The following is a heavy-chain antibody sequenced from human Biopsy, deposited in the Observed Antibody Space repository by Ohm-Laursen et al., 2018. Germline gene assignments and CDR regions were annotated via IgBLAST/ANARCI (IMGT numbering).Heavy chain of an antibody. Sequence: SETLSLTCTVSGAFMNNYYWTWIRQPAGKGLEWIGRVHPGGTTNYNPSLESRLTLSGDTSKNQFSLQLNSVTAADTAVYYCARGMRYCTNAVCYKSGSGSYYRYYYGMDVWGQGTTVTVSS. CDR1: GAFMNNYY. CDR2: VHPGGTT. D-gene: IGHD2-8*01. V-gene: IGHV4-4*07. CDR3: ARGMRYCTNAVCYKSGSGSYYRYYYGMDV. J-gene: IGHJ6*02.